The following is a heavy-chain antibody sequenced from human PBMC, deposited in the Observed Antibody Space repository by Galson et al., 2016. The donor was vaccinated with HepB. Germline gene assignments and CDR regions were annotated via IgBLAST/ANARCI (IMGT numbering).Heavy chain of an antibody. V-gene: IGHV4-59*01. Sequence: SETLSLTCTVSAGSISGYYWSWIRQPPGKGLEWVGYIYYSGSTYYNPSLKSRVTMSIDTSKNQFSLKLSSVTAADTAVYYCAGGPYSSGWYPFDPWGQGTLVTVSS. CDR1: AGSISGYY. CDR3: AGGPYSSGWYPFDP. J-gene: IGHJ5*02. CDR2: IYYSGST. D-gene: IGHD6-19*01.